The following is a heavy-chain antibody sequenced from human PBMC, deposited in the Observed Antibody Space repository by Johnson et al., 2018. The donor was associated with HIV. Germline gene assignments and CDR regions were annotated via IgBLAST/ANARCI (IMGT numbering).Heavy chain of an antibody. Sequence: VQLVESGGALVQPGGSLRLSCAASGFIFGNYWMTWIRQAPGKGLEWVSYISSSGGTISNADSVKGRFTISRDNAKNSLFLQMNSLRAEDTAVYYCASREGARYSYGYPDSQGDAFDIWGQGTMVTVSS. D-gene: IGHD5-18*01. CDR3: ASREGARYSYGYPDSQGDAFDI. CDR2: ISSSGGTI. V-gene: IGHV3-48*04. J-gene: IGHJ3*02. CDR1: GFIFGNYW.